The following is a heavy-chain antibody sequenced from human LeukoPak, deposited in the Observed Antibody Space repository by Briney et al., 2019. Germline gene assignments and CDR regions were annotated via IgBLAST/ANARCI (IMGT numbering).Heavy chain of an antibody. Sequence: PSETLSLTCTVSGGSLSSYYWSWIRQPPGKGLEWIGYIYYSGSTNYNPSLKSRVTISVDTSKNQFSLKLSSVTAADTAVYYCARAGSNWQNNYYYMDVWGKGTTVTVSS. J-gene: IGHJ6*03. V-gene: IGHV4-59*01. CDR3: ARAGSNWQNNYYYMDV. D-gene: IGHD4-11*01. CDR2: IYYSGST. CDR1: GGSLSSYY.